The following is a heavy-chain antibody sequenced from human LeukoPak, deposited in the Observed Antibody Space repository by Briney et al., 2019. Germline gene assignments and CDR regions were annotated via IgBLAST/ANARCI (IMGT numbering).Heavy chain of an antibody. J-gene: IGHJ4*02. CDR3: ATTPLWSPFDN. Sequence: ASVKVSCKVSGHTLTELSIHWVRQAPGKGLEWMGGFDAEDGKIIYARKFQGRVTMTEDISRDTAYMELSSPRSEDTAVYYCATTPLWSPFDNWGQGTLVTVSS. CDR1: GHTLTELS. CDR2: FDAEDGKI. D-gene: IGHD3-10*01. V-gene: IGHV1-24*01.